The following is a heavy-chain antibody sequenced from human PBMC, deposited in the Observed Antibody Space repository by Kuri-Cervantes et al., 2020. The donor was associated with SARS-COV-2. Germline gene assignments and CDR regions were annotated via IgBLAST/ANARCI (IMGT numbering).Heavy chain of an antibody. Sequence: GSLRLSCALYGESFSGYYWNWIRQSPGKGLEWIGEVNHRGSTNYNPYLKSRVTMSVETSKNQFSLKLSSVTAADTAVYYCKVVEYDSFYYYIDVWGKGTTVTVSS. D-gene: IGHD3-3*01. CDR3: KVVEYDSFYYYIDV. J-gene: IGHJ6*03. CDR1: GESFSGYY. CDR2: VNHRGST. V-gene: IGHV4-34*03.